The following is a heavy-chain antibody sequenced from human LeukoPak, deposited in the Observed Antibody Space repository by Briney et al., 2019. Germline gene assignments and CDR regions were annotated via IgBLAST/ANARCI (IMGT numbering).Heavy chain of an antibody. CDR1: GFTFSSYS. Sequence: GGSLRLSCAASGFTFSSYSMNWVRQAPGKGLEWVSYISSSSGTIYYADSVKGRFTISRDNAKNSLYLQMNSLRAEDTAVYYCAVNPYYYDSSGPEYYFDYWGQGTLVTVSS. V-gene: IGHV3-48*01. CDR2: ISSSSGTI. D-gene: IGHD3-22*01. J-gene: IGHJ4*02. CDR3: AVNPYYYDSSGPEYYFDY.